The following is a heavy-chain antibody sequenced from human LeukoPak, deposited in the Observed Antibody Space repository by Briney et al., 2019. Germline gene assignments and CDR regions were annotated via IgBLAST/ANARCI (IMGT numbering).Heavy chain of an antibody. CDR2: IYYSGST. V-gene: IGHV4-39*01. CDR1: GGSISSSSYY. Sequence: SETLSLTCNVSGGSISSSSYYWGWIRQPPGKGLEWIGSIYYSGSTYYSPSLKSRVTISVDTSKNQFSLKLSSVTAADTAVYYCARRASYDASALRGHFFDYWGQGTLVTVSS. J-gene: IGHJ4*02. D-gene: IGHD3-22*01. CDR3: ARRASYDASALRGHFFDY.